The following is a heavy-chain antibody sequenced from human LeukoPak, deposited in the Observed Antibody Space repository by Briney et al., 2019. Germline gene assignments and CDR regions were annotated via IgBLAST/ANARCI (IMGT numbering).Heavy chain of an antibody. CDR3: ARLSDADYGGNSGCDY. V-gene: IGHV1-2*02. J-gene: IGHJ4*02. CDR1: GYTFSNYY. Sequence: GASVKVSCKTSGYTFSNYYLHWVRQAPGQGLEWMGWINSNSGGTNYAQKFQGRVTMTRDTSISTAYMELSRLRSEDTAVYYCARLSDADYGGNSGCDYWGQGTLVTVSS. CDR2: INSNSGGT. D-gene: IGHD4-23*01.